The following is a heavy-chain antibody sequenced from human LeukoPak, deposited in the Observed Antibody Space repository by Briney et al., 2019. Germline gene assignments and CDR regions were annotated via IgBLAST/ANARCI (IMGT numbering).Heavy chain of an antibody. Sequence: GGSLRLSCAASGFTFSSYGMHWVRQAPGKGLEWVAFIRYGSNKYYADSVKGRFTISRDNSKNTLYLQMNSLRAEDTAVYYCAKSPAARAPFDYWGQGTLVTVSS. CDR2: IRYGSNK. CDR1: GFTFSSYG. J-gene: IGHJ4*02. V-gene: IGHV3-30*02. CDR3: AKSPAARAPFDY. D-gene: IGHD6-6*01.